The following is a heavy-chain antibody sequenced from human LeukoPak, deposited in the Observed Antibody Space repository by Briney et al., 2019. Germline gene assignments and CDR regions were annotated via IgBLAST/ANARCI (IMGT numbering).Heavy chain of an antibody. CDR1: GFTFDDYA. Sequence: GGSLRLSCAASGFTFDDYAMHWVRQAPGKGLEWVSGISWNSGSIGYADSVKGRFTISRDNAKNSLYLQMNSLRAEDTALYYCAKDMGIAVAAVDAFDIWGQGTMVTVSS. CDR3: AKDMGIAVAAVDAFDI. V-gene: IGHV3-9*01. D-gene: IGHD6-19*01. J-gene: IGHJ3*02. CDR2: ISWNSGSI.